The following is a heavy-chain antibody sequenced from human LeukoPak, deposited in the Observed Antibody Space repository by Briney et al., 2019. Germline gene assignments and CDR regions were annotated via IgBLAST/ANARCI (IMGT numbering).Heavy chain of an antibody. CDR3: AKDKDSSGWYHWFDP. CDR1: GFTFYDYA. V-gene: IGHV3-9*01. CDR2: ISWNSGSI. D-gene: IGHD6-13*01. J-gene: IGHJ5*02. Sequence: PGGSLRLSCAASGFTFYDYAMHWVRQAPGKGLEWVSGISWNSGSIGYADSVKGRFTISRDNAKNSLYLQMNSLRAEDTALYYCAKDKDSSGWYHWFDPWGQGTLVTVSS.